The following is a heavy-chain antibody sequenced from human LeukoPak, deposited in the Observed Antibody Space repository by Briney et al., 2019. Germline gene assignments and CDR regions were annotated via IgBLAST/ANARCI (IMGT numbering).Heavy chain of an antibody. Sequence: GASVKVSCKASGYTFTTYDINWVRQATGQGLEWMGWISAYNGNTNYAQKLQGRVTMTTDTSTSTAYMELRSLRSDDTAVYYCARDPVLRYFDWLPDSGEMDWFDPWGQGTLVTVSS. CDR2: ISAYNGNT. J-gene: IGHJ5*02. D-gene: IGHD3-9*01. CDR3: ARDPVLRYFDWLPDSGEMDWFDP. V-gene: IGHV1-18*01. CDR1: GYTFTTYD.